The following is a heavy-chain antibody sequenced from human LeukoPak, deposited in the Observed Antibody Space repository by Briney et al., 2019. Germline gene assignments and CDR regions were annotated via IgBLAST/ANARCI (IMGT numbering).Heavy chain of an antibody. CDR2: INHSDST. CDR1: GGSFSACY. V-gene: IGHV4-34*01. D-gene: IGHD6-19*01. CDR3: ARGGGSSGWYNDY. J-gene: IGHJ4*02. Sequence: SETLSLTCTVYGGSFSACYWSWSCLPPGKGQERIAKINHSDSTNYNPSLNSRVTISVDTSKNQFSLQRSAVTAADTAVYYCARGGGSSGWYNDYWGQGTLVTVS.